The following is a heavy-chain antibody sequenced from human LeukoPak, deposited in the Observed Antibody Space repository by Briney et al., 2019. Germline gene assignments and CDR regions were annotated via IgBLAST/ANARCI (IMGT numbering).Heavy chain of an antibody. J-gene: IGHJ5*02. CDR2: IKQDGSEK. CDR3: ARRSPGYSSSWAYNWFDP. Sequence: GGSLRLSCAASGFTFSSYWMSWVRQAPGKGLEWVANIKQDGSEKYYVDSVKGRFTISRDNAKNSLYLQMNSLRAEDTAVYYCARRSPGYSSSWAYNWFDPWGQGTLVTVSS. D-gene: IGHD6-13*01. CDR1: GFTFSSYW. V-gene: IGHV3-7*01.